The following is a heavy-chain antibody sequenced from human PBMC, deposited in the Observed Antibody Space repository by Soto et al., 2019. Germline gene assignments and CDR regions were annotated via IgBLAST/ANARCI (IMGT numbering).Heavy chain of an antibody. CDR1: GFTFTSYG. D-gene: IGHD4-4*01. V-gene: IGHV3-30*03. J-gene: IGHJ6*02. Sequence: PVGSLRLSCAASGFTFTSYGMHWVRKAPGKGLEWMALILHDGSAEYYADSVKGRFTISRDNSKNTLYLQMNSLRAEDTAVYYCARSRDGYSFYFYYGMDGWGQGTTVTVSS. CDR2: ILHDGSAE. CDR3: ARSRDGYSFYFYYGMDG.